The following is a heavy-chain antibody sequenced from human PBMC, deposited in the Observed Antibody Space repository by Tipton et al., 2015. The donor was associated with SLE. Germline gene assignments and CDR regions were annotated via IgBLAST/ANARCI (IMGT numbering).Heavy chain of an antibody. V-gene: IGHV4-59*08. D-gene: IGHD4-17*01. CDR3: ARRSWDYGDYTFDY. J-gene: IGHJ4*02. CDR2: IIFSGST. CDR1: GDSVTSYY. Sequence: TLSLTCTVSGDSVTSYYWSWIRQPPGKGLEWIGYIIFSGSTTYNPSLKSRVTISLDTSKNQFSLNLSSVTAADTAVYYCARRSWDYGDYTFDYWGQGTLVIVSA.